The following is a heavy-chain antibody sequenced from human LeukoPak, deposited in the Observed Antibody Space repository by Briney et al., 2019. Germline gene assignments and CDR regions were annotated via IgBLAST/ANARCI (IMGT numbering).Heavy chain of an antibody. D-gene: IGHD3-22*01. J-gene: IGHJ5*02. CDR2: INHSGST. CDR3: ARGTPGDTYYYDSSGLNWFDP. Sequence: SETLSLTCAVYGGSFSGYYWSWIRQPPGKGLEWIGEINHSGSTNYNPSLKSRVTISVDTSRNQFSLKLSSVTAADTAVYYCARGTPGDTYYYDSSGLNWFDPWGQGTLVTVSS. CDR1: GGSFSGYY. V-gene: IGHV4-34*01.